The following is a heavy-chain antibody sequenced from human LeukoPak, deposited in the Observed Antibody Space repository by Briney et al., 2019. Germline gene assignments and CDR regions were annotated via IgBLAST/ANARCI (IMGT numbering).Heavy chain of an antibody. CDR1: GGSLSSGDYY. Sequence: SQTLSLTCTVSGGSLSSGDYYWSWIRQPPGKGLEWIGYIYYSGSTYYNPSLKNRVTISVDTSKNQFSLKLSSVTAADTAVYYCARSEYYYDSSGSRPLWYFDYWGQGTLVTVSS. D-gene: IGHD3-22*01. V-gene: IGHV4-30-4*01. CDR3: ARSEYYYDSSGSRPLWYFDY. J-gene: IGHJ4*02. CDR2: IYYSGST.